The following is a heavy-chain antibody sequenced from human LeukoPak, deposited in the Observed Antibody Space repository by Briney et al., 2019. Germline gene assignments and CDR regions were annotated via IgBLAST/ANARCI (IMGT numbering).Heavy chain of an antibody. CDR3: AKKKAVADKDYFDY. Sequence: PGGSLRLSCAASGFTFSSYGMHWVRQAPGKGLEWVAFIRYDGSNKYYADSVKGRFTISRDNSKNTLYLQMNSLGAEDTAVYYCAKKKAVADKDYFDYWGQGTLVTVSS. D-gene: IGHD6-19*01. V-gene: IGHV3-30*02. CDR2: IRYDGSNK. CDR1: GFTFSSYG. J-gene: IGHJ4*02.